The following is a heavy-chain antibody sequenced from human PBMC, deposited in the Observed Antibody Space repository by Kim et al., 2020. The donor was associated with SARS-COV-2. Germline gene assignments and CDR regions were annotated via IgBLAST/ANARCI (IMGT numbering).Heavy chain of an antibody. CDR3: ARDHRYYYDSSGHWALFDY. V-gene: IGHV3-33*01. Sequence: GGSLRLSCAASGFTFSSYGMHWVRQAPGKGLEWVAVIWYDGSNKYYADSVKGRFTISRDNSKNTLYLQMNSVRAEDTAVYYCARDHRYYYDSSGHWALFDYWGQGTLVTVSS. CDR2: IWYDGSNK. D-gene: IGHD3-22*01. CDR1: GFTFSSYG. J-gene: IGHJ4*02.